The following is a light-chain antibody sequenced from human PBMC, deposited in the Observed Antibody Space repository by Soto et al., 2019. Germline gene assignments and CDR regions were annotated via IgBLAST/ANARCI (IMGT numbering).Light chain of an antibody. Sequence: DVVMTQSPLSLPVTLGQPASISCRSSQSLVYSDGNASLNWFQQRPGQSTRRLIYKASNWDSGVPDRFSGSASCSDFTAQIKRAEAEDVGIYYCKQGTHWPQTFGRWTRVEIK. J-gene: IGKJ1*01. CDR2: KAS. CDR3: KQGTHWPQT. CDR1: QSLVYSDGNAS. V-gene: IGKV2D-30*01.